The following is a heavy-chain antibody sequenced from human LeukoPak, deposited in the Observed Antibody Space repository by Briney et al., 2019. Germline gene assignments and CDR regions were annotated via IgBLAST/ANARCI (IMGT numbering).Heavy chain of an antibody. CDR3: AKDRIAAAGTFAFDI. CDR2: ISCRGGNT. J-gene: IGHJ3*02. V-gene: IGHV3-23*01. D-gene: IGHD6-13*01. CDR1: GFTFSSYA. Sequence: QPGGSLRLSCAASGFTFSSYAMSGVRQAPGKGREWVSAISCRGGNTYYADSVKGRFTISRDNSKNTLYLQMNSLRAEDTAVYYCAKDRIAAAGTFAFDIWGQGTMVTVSS.